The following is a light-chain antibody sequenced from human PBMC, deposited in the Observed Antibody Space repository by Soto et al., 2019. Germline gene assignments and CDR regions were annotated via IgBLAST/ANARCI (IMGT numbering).Light chain of an antibody. Sequence: DIQMTQSPSSLSVSVGDRVTITCRASQSVSSYLNWYQQKPGKAPNLLIYAASTLETGVPSRFSGSGSGKDFTLTISSLQPEDVAAYYCQQSYSMPLTFGGGTKVDIK. V-gene: IGKV1-39*01. CDR1: QSVSSY. J-gene: IGKJ4*01. CDR3: QQSYSMPLT. CDR2: AAS.